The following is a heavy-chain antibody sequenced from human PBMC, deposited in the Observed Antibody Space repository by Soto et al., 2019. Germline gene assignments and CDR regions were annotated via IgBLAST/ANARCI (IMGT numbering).Heavy chain of an antibody. J-gene: IGHJ6*03. CDR2: ISAYNGNT. Sequence: ASVKVSCKASGYTFTSYGISWVRQAPGQGLEWMGWISAYNGNTNYAQKLQGRVTMTTDTSTSTAYMELRSLRSDDTAVYYCARDSGGDFDWLLGDYYYMDVWGKGTTVTVSS. CDR3: ARDSGGDFDWLLGDYYYMDV. V-gene: IGHV1-18*01. D-gene: IGHD3-9*01. CDR1: GYTFTSYG.